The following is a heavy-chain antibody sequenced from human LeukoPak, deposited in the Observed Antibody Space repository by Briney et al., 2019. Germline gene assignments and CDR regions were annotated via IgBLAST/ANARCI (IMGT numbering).Heavy chain of an antibody. D-gene: IGHD3-16*01. CDR1: GFTFSSYA. CDR2: ISYDGSNK. Sequence: GGSLRLSCAASGFTFSSYAMHWVRQAPGKGLEWVAVISYDGSNKYYADSVKGRFTISRDNARNSLSLQMNSLRAEDTAIYYCAREDYYDGSIDIWGQGTVVTVSS. V-gene: IGHV3-30-3*01. J-gene: IGHJ3*02. CDR3: AREDYYDGSIDI.